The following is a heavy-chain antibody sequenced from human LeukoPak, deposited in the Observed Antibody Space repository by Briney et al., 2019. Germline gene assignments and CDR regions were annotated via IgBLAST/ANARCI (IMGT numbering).Heavy chain of an antibody. D-gene: IGHD5-24*01. CDR3: ARWSMATNGYYFDY. J-gene: IGHJ4*02. V-gene: IGHV3-21*01. CDR1: GGSFSGYY. Sequence: ETLSLTCAVYGGSFSGYYWSWIRQAPGKGLEWLSSISNSSNYIYYADSVKGRFTISRDNAKNSLYLQMDSLRAEDTAVYYCARWSMATNGYYFDYWGQGTLVTVSS. CDR2: ISNSSNYI.